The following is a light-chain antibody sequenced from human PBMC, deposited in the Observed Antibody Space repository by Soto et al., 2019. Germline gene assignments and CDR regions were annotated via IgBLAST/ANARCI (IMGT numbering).Light chain of an antibody. Sequence: EIVLTQSPGTLSLSPGDGATLSCRASQSVSSGYLAWYQQKPGQAPWLLIYGASRRAGGIPDRFSGSGSGTDFTLSISRLEPEDFAVYWCQHYGNSPTFGQGTRVQIK. CDR1: QSVSSGY. V-gene: IGKV3-20*01. CDR2: GAS. CDR3: QHYGNSPT. J-gene: IGKJ1*01.